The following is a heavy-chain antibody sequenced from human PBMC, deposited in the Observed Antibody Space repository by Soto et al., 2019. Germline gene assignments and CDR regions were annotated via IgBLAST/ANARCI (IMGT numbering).Heavy chain of an antibody. CDR2: ISYDGSNK. V-gene: IGHV3-30*04. D-gene: IGHD6-13*01. Sequence: HPGGSLRLSCAASGFTFRSFAMHWVRQAPGKGLEWVAVISYDGSNKYYADSVKGRFTISRDNSKNTLYLQMNSLRAEDTAVYYCALPGIAAAGAYYYGMDVWGQGTTVTVSS. CDR1: GFTFRSFA. J-gene: IGHJ6*02. CDR3: ALPGIAAAGAYYYGMDV.